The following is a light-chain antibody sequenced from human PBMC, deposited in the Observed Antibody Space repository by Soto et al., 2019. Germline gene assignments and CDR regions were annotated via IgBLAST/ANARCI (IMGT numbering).Light chain of an antibody. CDR2: DVS. V-gene: IGLV2-14*01. Sequence: QSVLTQPASVSGSPGQSITISCTGTSSDVGGYNYVSWYQQHPGKAPKLMIYDVSNRPSGVSNRFSGSKSGNTASLTISGRQAEDEADSSSSLYVFGTGTKLTVL. CDR1: SSDVGGYNY. CDR3: SLYV. J-gene: IGLJ1*01.